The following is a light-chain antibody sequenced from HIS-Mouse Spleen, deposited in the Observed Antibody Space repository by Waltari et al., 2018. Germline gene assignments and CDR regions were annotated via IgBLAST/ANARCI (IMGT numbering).Light chain of an antibody. CDR1: SSDVGGYNH. CDR2: EVS. J-gene: IGLJ1*01. V-gene: IGLV2-14*01. Sequence: QSALTQPASVSGSPGQSITISCTGTSSDVGGYNHVSWYQQHPGKAPKLMIYEVSNRPSGVSHRFSGSKSGNTASLTISGLQAEDEADYYCSSYTSSSTYVFGTGTKVTVL. CDR3: SSYTSSSTYV.